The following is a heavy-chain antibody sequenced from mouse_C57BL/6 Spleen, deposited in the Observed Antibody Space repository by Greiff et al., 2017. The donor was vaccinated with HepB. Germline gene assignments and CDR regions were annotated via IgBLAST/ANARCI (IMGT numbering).Heavy chain of an antibody. D-gene: IGHD1-1*01. CDR1: GYTFTDYY. CDR3: ARGPYYYGSSHWYFDV. CDR2: INPNNGGT. J-gene: IGHJ1*03. Sequence: VQLQQSGPELVKPGASVKISCKDSGYTFTDYYMNWVKQSHGKSLEWIGDINPNNGGTSYNQKFKGKATLTVDKSSSTAYMELRSLTSEDSAVYYCARGPYYYGSSHWYFDVWGTGTTVTVSS. V-gene: IGHV1-26*01.